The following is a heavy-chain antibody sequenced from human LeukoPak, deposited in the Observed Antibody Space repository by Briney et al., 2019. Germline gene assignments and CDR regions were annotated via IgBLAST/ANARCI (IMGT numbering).Heavy chain of an antibody. J-gene: IGHJ5*02. CDR3: ASHCSGGSCYEGYNWFDP. D-gene: IGHD2-15*01. CDR1: GYSISSGYY. V-gene: IGHV4-38-2*01. Sequence: PSETLSLTCAVSGYSISSGYYWGWIRQPPGKGLEWIGSIYNSGSTHYNPSLKSRVTISVDRSKNQFSLKLSSVTAADAAVYYYASHCSGGSCYEGYNWFDPWGQGTLVTVSS. CDR2: IYNSGST.